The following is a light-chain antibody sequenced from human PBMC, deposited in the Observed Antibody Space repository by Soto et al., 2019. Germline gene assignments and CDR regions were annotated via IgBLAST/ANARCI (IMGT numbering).Light chain of an antibody. CDR1: SSNIGAGYD. CDR3: QSYDSSLSGVV. Sequence: QLVLTQPPSVSGAPGQRVTISCTGSSSNIGAGYDVHWYQQLPGTAPKLLIYGNNNRPSGVHDRFSGSKSGTSASLAITGLQAEDEADYYCQSYDSSLSGVVFGGGTKVTVL. J-gene: IGLJ2*01. CDR2: GNN. V-gene: IGLV1-40*01.